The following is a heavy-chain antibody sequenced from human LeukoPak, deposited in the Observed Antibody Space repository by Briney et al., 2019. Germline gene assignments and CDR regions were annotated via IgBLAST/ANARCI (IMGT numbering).Heavy chain of an antibody. CDR1: GYSLSSGCN. CDR3: ARREKRNWLDP. CDR2: SYHSGRT. Sequence: SETLSLTCTVSGYSLSSGCNWGWCRQPPGEGVEGFGSSYHSGRTYYHPSLKSRVTISGDTSKNQFSLKMTSVTAADTAVYYCARREKRNWLDPWGQGTLVTVSS. V-gene: IGHV4-38-2*02. J-gene: IGHJ5*02.